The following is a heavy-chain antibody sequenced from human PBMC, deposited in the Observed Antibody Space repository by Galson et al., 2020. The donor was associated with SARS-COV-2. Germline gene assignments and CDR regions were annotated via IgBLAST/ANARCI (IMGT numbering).Heavy chain of an antibody. CDR3: ARDSAIVGVRFDY. V-gene: IGHV3-74*01. CDR2: INRYGSTT. Sequence: GGSLRLSCAASGFTFKSNWMHWVRQVPGKGLVWVSRINRYGSTTTYADAVKGRFTISRDNAKNTLYLEMNSLRAEDTAVYYCARDSAIVGVRFDYWGQGTLVTVSS. CDR1: GFTFKSNW. D-gene: IGHD1-26*01. J-gene: IGHJ4*02.